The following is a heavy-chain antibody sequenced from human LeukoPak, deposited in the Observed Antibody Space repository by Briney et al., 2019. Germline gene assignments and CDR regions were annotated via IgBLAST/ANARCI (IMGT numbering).Heavy chain of an antibody. V-gene: IGHV3-30*18. CDR1: GFTFNNFA. D-gene: IGHD2-2*01. J-gene: IGHJ6*04. CDR3: AKGEGGSSSWYDFYDYGMDV. Sequence: GGSLRLSCAASGFTFNNFAMHWVRQAPGKGLEWVAVISIDGAKTYSADSVKGRFTISRDNSKKTLYLKMNTVRAEDTAAYYCAKGEGGSSSWYDFYDYGMDVWGKGTTVTVSS. CDR2: ISIDGAKT.